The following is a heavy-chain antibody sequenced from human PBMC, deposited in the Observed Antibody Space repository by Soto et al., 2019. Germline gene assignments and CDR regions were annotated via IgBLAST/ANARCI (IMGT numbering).Heavy chain of an antibody. CDR3: VRRDFGVYAESFHP. Sequence: QVRLVESGGGLVKPGGSLTLACAASGFNFKDYSMTWVRQAPGGGLDWISYISNSSRTIYYADSVRGRFTISRDNVNNFLYLHMTSLRVDDTAVYYCVRRDFGVYAESFHPWGRGTLVIVSS. J-gene: IGHJ5*02. CDR2: ISNSSRTI. D-gene: IGHD4-17*01. CDR1: GFNFKDYS. V-gene: IGHV3-11*01.